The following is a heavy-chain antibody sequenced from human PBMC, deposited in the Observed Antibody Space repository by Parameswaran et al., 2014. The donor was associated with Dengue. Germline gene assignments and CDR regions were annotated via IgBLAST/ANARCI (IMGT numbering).Heavy chain of an antibody. J-gene: IGHJ4*02. CDR3: ARDKEAVTTRPFDY. CDR2: ISAYNGNT. Sequence: PGASGEGLLQGFWLHFTSYGISWVRQAPGQGLEWMGWISAYNGNTNYAQKLQGRVTMTTDTSTSTAYMELRSLRSDDTAVYYCARDKEAVTTRPFDYWGQGTLVTVSS. CDR1: LHFTSYG. D-gene: IGHD4-17*01. V-gene: IGHV1-18*01.